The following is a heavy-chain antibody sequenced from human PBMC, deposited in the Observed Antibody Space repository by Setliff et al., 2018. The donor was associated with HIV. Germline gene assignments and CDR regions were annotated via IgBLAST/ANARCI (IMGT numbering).Heavy chain of an antibody. V-gene: IGHV4-39*07. CDR1: GGSISGSSYY. Sequence: SETLSLTCSVSGGSISGSSYYWGWIRQPPGKGLEWIGSVYHSGSTNFNPSLKSRVTISMDMSKNQFSLKLTSLTAADTAVYYCARGSGTFYDVLTFGPWGQGTLVTVSS. J-gene: IGHJ4*02. CDR2: VYHSGST. CDR3: ARGSGTFYDVLTFGP. D-gene: IGHD3-9*01.